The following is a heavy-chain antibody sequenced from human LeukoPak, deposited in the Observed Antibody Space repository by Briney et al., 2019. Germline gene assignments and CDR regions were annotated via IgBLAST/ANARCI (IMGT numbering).Heavy chain of an antibody. D-gene: IGHD6-13*01. CDR2: VSSNGGST. CDR3: ARGGYSSPGSLRY. Sequence: GGSLRLSCAASGFTFSSYAMHWVRQAPGKGLEYVSAVSSNGGSTYYANSVKGRFTISRDNSKNTLYLQMGSLRAEDMAVYYCARGGYSSPGSLRYWGQGTLVTVSS. V-gene: IGHV3-64*01. CDR1: GFTFSSYA. J-gene: IGHJ4*02.